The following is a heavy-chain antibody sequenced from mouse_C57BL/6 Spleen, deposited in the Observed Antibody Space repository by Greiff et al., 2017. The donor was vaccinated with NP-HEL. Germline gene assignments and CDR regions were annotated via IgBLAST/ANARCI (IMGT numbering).Heavy chain of an antibody. CDR3: ARGYYGYWYFDV. CDR1: GYTFTDYN. Sequence: VQLQQSGPELVKPGASVKMSCKASGYTFTDYNMHWVKQSHGKSLEWIGYINPNNGGTSYNQKFKGKATLTVNKSSSTAYMELRSLTSEDSAVYYCARGYYGYWYFDVWGTGTTVTVSS. J-gene: IGHJ1*03. V-gene: IGHV1-22*01. CDR2: INPNNGGT. D-gene: IGHD2-1*01.